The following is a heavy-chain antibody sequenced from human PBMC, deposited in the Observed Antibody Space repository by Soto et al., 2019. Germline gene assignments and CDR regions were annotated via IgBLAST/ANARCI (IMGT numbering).Heavy chain of an antibody. CDR1: GGSISSYY. Sequence: SETLSLTCTVSGGSISSYYWSWIRQPPGKGLEWIGYIYYSGSTNYNPSLKSRVTISVDTSKNQFSLTLSSVTAADTAVYYCARGEGDKTYNWFGPCSQGTLISVSS. CDR2: IYYSGST. CDR3: ARGEGDKTYNWFGP. J-gene: IGHJ5*02. V-gene: IGHV4-59*01.